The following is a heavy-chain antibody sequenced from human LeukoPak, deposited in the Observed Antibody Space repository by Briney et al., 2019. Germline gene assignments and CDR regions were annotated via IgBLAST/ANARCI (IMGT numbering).Heavy chain of an antibody. Sequence: GGSLSLSCAPSGFVFDDYAMQWVRQAPGKGLEWVSPISGGGGSTYYADSVKGRLTISRDNSKNSLYLQMNSLRTEDTALYSCANDPGEGNGAFDIWGQGTMVTVSS. CDR1: GFVFDDYA. D-gene: IGHD2-21*01. V-gene: IGHV3-43*02. J-gene: IGHJ3*02. CDR3: ANDPGEGNGAFDI. CDR2: ISGGGGST.